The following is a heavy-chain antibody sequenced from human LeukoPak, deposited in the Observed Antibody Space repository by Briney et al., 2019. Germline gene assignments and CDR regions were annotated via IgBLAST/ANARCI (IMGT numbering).Heavy chain of an antibody. D-gene: IGHD5-18*01. CDR1: GFTFSNYG. J-gene: IGHJ4*02. V-gene: IGHV3-33*01. Sequence: GGSLGLSCAASGFTFSNYGMHWVRQAPGKGLEWVAVIWYDGSNQYYADSVKGRFTISRDSPKNTLYLQMNSLRAEDTAVYFCARDQDSYGPGYWGQGTLVTVSS. CDR2: IWYDGSNQ. CDR3: ARDQDSYGPGY.